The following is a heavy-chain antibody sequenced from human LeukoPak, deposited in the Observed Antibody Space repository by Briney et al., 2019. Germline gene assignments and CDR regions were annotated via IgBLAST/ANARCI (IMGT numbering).Heavy chain of an antibody. J-gene: IGHJ5*02. CDR3: ARGYSSSWLLNWFDP. CDR1: GFTFSSHA. V-gene: IGHV3-23*02. Sequence: GGSLRLSCTPSGFTFSSHAMSWVRQAPGKGLEWVSGISGNGAGTYYGDSVKGRFTISRDNSKNTLYLQMNSLRAEDTAVYYCARGYSSSWLLNWFDPWGQGSLVTVSS. D-gene: IGHD6-13*01. CDR2: ISGNGAGT.